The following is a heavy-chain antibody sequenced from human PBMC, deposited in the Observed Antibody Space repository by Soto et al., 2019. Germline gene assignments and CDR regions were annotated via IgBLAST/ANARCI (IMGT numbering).Heavy chain of an antibody. CDR1: GFSFSDYA. Sequence: QVQLLESGGGVVRPGRSLRLSCAASGFSFSDYAIHWVRQAPGKGLEWVSVISYDGSMKYYADSVKGRFTISRDNSKNTVHLRLDSLKAEDTAIYYCAIEVRLAAIDLAYWGQGTLVTVSS. CDR2: ISYDGSMK. J-gene: IGHJ4*02. D-gene: IGHD2-21*01. V-gene: IGHV3-30*04. CDR3: AIEVRLAAIDLAY.